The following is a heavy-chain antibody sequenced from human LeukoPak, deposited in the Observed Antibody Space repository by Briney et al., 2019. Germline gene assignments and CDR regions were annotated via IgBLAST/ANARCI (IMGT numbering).Heavy chain of an antibody. D-gene: IGHD1-26*01. CDR2: IRGSGGST. J-gene: IGHJ4*02. CDR3: AKDPRVGATTSRYFDY. CDR1: GFTFSSYA. Sequence: PGGSLRLSCAASGFTFSSYAMSWVRQAPGKGLEGVSAIRGSGGSTYYADSVKGRFTISRDNSKNTLYLQMNSLRAEDTAVYYCAKDPRVGATTSRYFDYWGQGTLVTVSS. V-gene: IGHV3-23*01.